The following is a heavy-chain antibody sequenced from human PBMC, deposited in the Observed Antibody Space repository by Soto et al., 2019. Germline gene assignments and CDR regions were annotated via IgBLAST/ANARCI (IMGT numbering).Heavy chain of an antibody. CDR1: GFTFSSYA. Sequence: GGSLRLSCAASGFTFSSYAMSWVRQAPGKGLEWVSAISGSGGSTYYADSVKGRFTISRDNSKNTLYLQMDSLRAEDTALYYCAKDLRSTCSSTSCGYWGQGTLVTVSS. V-gene: IGHV3-23*01. D-gene: IGHD2-2*01. CDR2: ISGSGGST. J-gene: IGHJ4*02. CDR3: AKDLRSTCSSTSCGY.